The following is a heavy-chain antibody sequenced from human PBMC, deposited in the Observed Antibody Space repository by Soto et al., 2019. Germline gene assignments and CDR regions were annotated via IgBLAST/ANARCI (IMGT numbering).Heavy chain of an antibody. V-gene: IGHV1-24*01. D-gene: IGHD5-12*01. CDR1: GFTLTELS. J-gene: IGHJ4*02. CDR2: FDPEDGET. Sequence: ASVKVSFKVSGFTLTELSIHWVRQAPGKGLEWMGGFDPEDGETIYAQKFQGRVTMTEDTSTDTAYMDLSSLRSEDTAVYYCAATYTVATITIDYWGQGTLVTVS. CDR3: AATYTVATITIDY.